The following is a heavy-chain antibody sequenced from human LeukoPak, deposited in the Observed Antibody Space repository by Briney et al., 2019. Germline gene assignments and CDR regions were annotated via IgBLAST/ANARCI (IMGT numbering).Heavy chain of an antibody. CDR2: INHSGST. V-gene: IGHV4-34*01. Sequence: SETLSLTCAVYGGSFSVYCWSWIRQPPGKGLEWIGEINHSGSTNYNPSLKSRVTISLDTSRNQFSLKLNSVTAADTAVYYCAKSNGYGLIDIWGQGTMVTVSS. J-gene: IGHJ3*02. CDR3: AKSNGYGLIDI. CDR1: GGSFSVYC. D-gene: IGHD3-22*01.